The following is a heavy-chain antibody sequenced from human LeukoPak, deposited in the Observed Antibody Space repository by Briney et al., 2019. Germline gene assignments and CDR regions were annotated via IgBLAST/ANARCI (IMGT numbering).Heavy chain of an antibody. CDR1: GGSISSGGHY. Sequence: SETLSLTCIVSGGSISSGGHYWGWIRQPPGKGLEWIGYIYHSGSTYYNPSLKSRVTISVDRSKNQFSLKLSSVTAADTAVYYCAREEEGHFDPWGQGTLVTVSS. V-gene: IGHV4-30-2*01. CDR3: AREEEGHFDP. J-gene: IGHJ5*02. CDR2: IYHSGST.